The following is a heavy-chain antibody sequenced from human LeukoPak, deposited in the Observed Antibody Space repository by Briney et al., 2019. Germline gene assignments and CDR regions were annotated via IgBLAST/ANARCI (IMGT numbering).Heavy chain of an antibody. J-gene: IGHJ4*02. CDR3: AKASYYYDSSGYYPGFVDY. Sequence: GGSLRLSCAASGSTFSSYAVSWVRQAPGKGLEWVSAISGSGGSTYYADSVKGRFTISRDNSKNTLYLQMNSLRAEDTAVYYCAKASYYYDSSGYYPGFVDYWGQGTLVTVSS. D-gene: IGHD3-22*01. CDR1: GSTFSSYA. CDR2: ISGSGGST. V-gene: IGHV3-23*01.